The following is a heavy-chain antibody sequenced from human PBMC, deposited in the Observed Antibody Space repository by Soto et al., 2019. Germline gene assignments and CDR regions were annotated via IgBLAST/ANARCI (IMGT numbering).Heavy chain of an antibody. CDR3: AADYGYSSSSGTFDI. J-gene: IGHJ3*02. Sequence: GASGKVSCDASGFTFTSSAVQWVRQARGQRLEWIGWIVVGSGNTNYAQKFQERVTITRDMSTSTAYMELSSLRSEDTAVYYCAADYGYSSSSGTFDIWGQGTTVTV. D-gene: IGHD6-6*01. V-gene: IGHV1-58*01. CDR2: IVVGSGNT. CDR1: GFTFTSSA.